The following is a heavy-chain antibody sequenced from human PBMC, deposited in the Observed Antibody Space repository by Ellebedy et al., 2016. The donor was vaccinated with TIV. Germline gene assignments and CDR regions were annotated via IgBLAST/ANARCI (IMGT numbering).Heavy chain of an antibody. V-gene: IGHV3-23*01. Sequence: PGGSLRLSCAASGLTFSSHAMSWVRQAPGKGLEWVSSITATGDNTYYADSVKGRFTISRDNSKNTLYLQMNSLRAEDTAIYYCARDPVGVGPAFDVWGQGTMVTVSS. J-gene: IGHJ3*01. CDR1: GLTFSSHA. CDR2: ITATGDNT. CDR3: ARDPVGVGPAFDV. D-gene: IGHD4-23*01.